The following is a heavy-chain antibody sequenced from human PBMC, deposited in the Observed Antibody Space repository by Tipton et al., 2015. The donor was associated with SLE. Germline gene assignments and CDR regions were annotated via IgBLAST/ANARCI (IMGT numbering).Heavy chain of an antibody. J-gene: IGHJ3*02. CDR2: LKSKAAGGTT. D-gene: IGHD4-17*01. CDR1: GFTSTSAW. V-gene: IGHV3-15*01. CDR3: VTSMTTGGAFDI. Sequence: SLRLSCAASGFTSTSAWMNWVRQAPGKGLEWVGRLKSKAAGGTTDYAAPVKGRFTISRDDSKATVSLQMNGLKTEDTAVYYCVTSMTTGGAFDIWGQGTVVTVSS.